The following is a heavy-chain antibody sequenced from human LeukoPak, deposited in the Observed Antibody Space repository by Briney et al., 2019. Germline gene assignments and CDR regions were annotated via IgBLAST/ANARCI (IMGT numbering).Heavy chain of an antibody. CDR1: GGSISSYY. CDR3: ARGWGYCSGGNCYFTYFDY. V-gene: IGHV4-59*01. J-gene: IGHJ4*02. Sequence: SETLSLTCTVSGGSISSYYWSWIRQPLGKGLEWIGYIDYRGTTNYNPSLKSRVTISVDPSKSQFSLRLSSVTAADTAVYYCARGWGYCSGGNCYFTYFDYWGQGALVTVSS. CDR2: IDYRGTT. D-gene: IGHD2-15*01.